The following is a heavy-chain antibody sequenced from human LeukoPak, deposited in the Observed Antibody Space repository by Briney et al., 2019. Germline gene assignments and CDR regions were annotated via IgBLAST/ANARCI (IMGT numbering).Heavy chain of an antibody. CDR3: ARGDPTVTTTGSGGLDI. Sequence: GGSLRLSCAASGFTFRSYWMHWVRLPPGKGLVWVSRIKSDGSSTIYADFVKGRFTISRDNAKNTLYLQMNSLRAEDTAVYYCARGDPTVTTTGSGGLDIWGQGTMVTVSS. V-gene: IGHV3-74*01. CDR1: GFTFRSYW. J-gene: IGHJ3*02. D-gene: IGHD4-17*01. CDR2: IKSDGSST.